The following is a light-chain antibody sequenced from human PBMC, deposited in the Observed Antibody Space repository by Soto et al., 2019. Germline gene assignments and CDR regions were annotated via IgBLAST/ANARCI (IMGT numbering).Light chain of an antibody. Sequence: EIVLTHSPGTLSLSPGERATLSCRASQSVSSTYIAWYQQKPGQAPRLLIYGASNRATGIPDRFSGRGSGIEFTLTISRLEPADFAVYYCQQYGTSPPTFGQGTKLEIK. CDR3: QQYGTSPPT. CDR1: QSVSSTY. V-gene: IGKV3-20*01. CDR2: GAS. J-gene: IGKJ2*01.